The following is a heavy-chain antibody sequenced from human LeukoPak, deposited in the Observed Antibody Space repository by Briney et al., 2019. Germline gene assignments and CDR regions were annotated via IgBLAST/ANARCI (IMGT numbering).Heavy chain of an antibody. D-gene: IGHD1-26*01. V-gene: IGHV4-39*07. CDR1: GGSISSGAYY. J-gene: IGHJ4*02. Sequence: PSETLSLTCTVSGGSISSGAYYWGWIRQPPGKGLEWIGSIYYGGGTYYNPSLKSRVTISVDTSKNQFSLKLSSVTAADTAVYYCARGGGSYDLDYWGQGTLVTVSS. CDR2: IYYGGGT. CDR3: ARGGGSYDLDY.